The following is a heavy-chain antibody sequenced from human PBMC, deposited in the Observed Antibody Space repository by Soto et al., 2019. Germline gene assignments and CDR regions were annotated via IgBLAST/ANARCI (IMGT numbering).Heavy chain of an antibody. J-gene: IGHJ4*02. CDR2: IWYDGSNK. Sequence: GSLRLSCAASGFIFNEYGMHWVRQAPGKGLEWVAVIWYDGSNKYYADSVKGRFTFSRDNSKNTMSLQMNSLRVEDTAVYYCARWGCSGSNCNLNQRSFDLWGQETLVTVSS. CDR3: ARWGCSGSNCNLNQRSFDL. V-gene: IGHV3-33*03. CDR1: GFIFNEYG. D-gene: IGHD2-15*01.